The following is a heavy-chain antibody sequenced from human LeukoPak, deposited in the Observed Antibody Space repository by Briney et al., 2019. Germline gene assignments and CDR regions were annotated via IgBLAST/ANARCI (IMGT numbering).Heavy chain of an antibody. CDR3: ARVLISQYDPLDY. CDR2: ISYDGSNK. V-gene: IGHV3-30-3*01. D-gene: IGHD3-3*01. Sequence: GGSLRLSCAASGFTFSSYAMHWVRQAPGKVLEWVAVISYDGSNKYYADSVKGRFTISRDNSKNTLYLQMNSLRAEDTAVYYCARVLISQYDPLDYWGQGTLVTVSS. CDR1: GFTFSSYA. J-gene: IGHJ4*02.